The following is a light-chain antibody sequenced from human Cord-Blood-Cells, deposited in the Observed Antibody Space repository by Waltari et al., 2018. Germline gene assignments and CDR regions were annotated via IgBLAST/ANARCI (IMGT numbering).Light chain of an antibody. V-gene: IGKV1-39*01. J-gene: IGKJ1*01. CDR3: QQSYSTPRT. CDR1: QSISSY. Sequence: DIQMTQSPSSLSASVGDRVTIPFRASQSISSYLNWYHQKPGKAPKLLIYAASSLQSGVPSRFSGSGSGTDFTLTISSLQPEDFATYYCQQSYSTPRTFGQGTKVEIK. CDR2: AAS.